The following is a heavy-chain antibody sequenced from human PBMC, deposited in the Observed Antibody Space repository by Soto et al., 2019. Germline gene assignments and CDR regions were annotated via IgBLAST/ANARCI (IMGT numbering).Heavy chain of an antibody. D-gene: IGHD6-6*01. CDR1: GGCISTYY. Sequence: LTLTCTDSGGCISTYYWNRIRQSDGKGLEGIGGIYISGSTNYHPSLKSRVTISVDKSKNQFSLKLSSVTAADTAVYYCARVGSSSDYYYYGMDVWGQGTTVTVSS. CDR2: IYISGST. J-gene: IGHJ6*02. V-gene: IGHV4-4*07. CDR3: ARVGSSSDYYYYGMDV.